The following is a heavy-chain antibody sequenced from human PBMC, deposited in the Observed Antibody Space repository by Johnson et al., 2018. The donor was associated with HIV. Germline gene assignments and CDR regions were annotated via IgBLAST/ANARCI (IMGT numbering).Heavy chain of an antibody. CDR3: ARGAPSGNYYVDAFDL. J-gene: IGHJ3*01. CDR1: GCTFSSYA. Sequence: VQLVEPGGGVVQPGGSLRLSCAASGCTFSSYAMSWVSQAPGKGLEWVSAISGSGGSTYYADYVKGRFTISRDNSKTTLYLQMNSLRDEDTAVYYCARGAPSGNYYVDAFDLWGQGTMVTVSS. D-gene: IGHD1-26*01. V-gene: IGHV3-23*04. CDR2: ISGSGGST.